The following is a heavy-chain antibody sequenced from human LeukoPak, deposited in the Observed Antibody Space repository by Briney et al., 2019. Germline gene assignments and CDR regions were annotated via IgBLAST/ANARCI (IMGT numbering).Heavy chain of an antibody. CDR1: GGSFSGYY. V-gene: IGHV4-34*01. CDR3: AGGLRPGDCSSTSCYTYYYYGMDV. J-gene: IGHJ6*02. CDR2: INHSGST. Sequence: SETLSLTCAVYGGSFSGYYWSWIRQPPGKGLEWIREINHSGSTNYNPSLKSRVTISVDTSKNQFSLKLSSVTAADTAVYYCAGGLRPGDCSSTSCYTYYYYGMDVWGQGTTVTVSS. D-gene: IGHD2-2*02.